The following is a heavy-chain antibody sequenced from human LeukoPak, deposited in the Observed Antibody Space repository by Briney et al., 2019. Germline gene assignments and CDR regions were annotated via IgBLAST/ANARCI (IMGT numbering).Heavy chain of an antibody. J-gene: IGHJ1*01. CDR3: AKARDSSGYGSFQH. Sequence: GGSLRLSCAASGFTFSSYAMSLVRRAPGKGLEWVSAISGSGGSTYYADSVKGRFTISRDNSKNTLYLQMNSLRAEDTAVYYCAKARDSSGYGSFQHWGQGTLVTVSS. V-gene: IGHV3-23*01. CDR1: GFTFSSYA. CDR2: ISGSGGST. D-gene: IGHD3-22*01.